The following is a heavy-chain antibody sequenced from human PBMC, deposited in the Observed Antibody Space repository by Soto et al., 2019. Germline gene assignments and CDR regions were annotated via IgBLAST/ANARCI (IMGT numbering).Heavy chain of an antibody. CDR3: ASATSRSRGLGTL. Sequence: VGSLRLSCAASGFTFSSYWMHWVRQAPGKGLVWVSRINSDGSSTSYADSVKGRFTISRDNAKNTLHLQMNSLRAEDTAVYYCASATSRSRGLGTLWGQGTLVTVSS. CDR2: INSDGSST. CDR1: GFTFSSYW. D-gene: IGHD1-26*01. V-gene: IGHV3-74*01. J-gene: IGHJ4*02.